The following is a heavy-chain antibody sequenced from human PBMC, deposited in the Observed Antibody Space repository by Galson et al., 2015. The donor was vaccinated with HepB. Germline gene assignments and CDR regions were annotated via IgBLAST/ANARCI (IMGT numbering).Heavy chain of an antibody. V-gene: IGHV3-23*01. J-gene: IGHJ4*02. CDR3: AKGYGSGRAPFDY. CDR2: ISGRGGST. CDR1: GFTFSSYA. Sequence: SLRLSCAASGFTFSSYAMSWVRQAPGKGLEWVSAISGRGGSTYYADSMKGRFTISRDNSKNTLYLQMNSLRAEDTAIYYCAKGYGSGRAPFDYWGQGTLVTVSS. D-gene: IGHD3-10*01.